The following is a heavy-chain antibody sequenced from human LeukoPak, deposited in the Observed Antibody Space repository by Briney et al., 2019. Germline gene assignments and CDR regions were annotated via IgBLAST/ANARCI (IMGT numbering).Heavy chain of an antibody. V-gene: IGHV4-59*01. CDR2: IYCSGST. Sequence: PSETLSLTCTASGGSISSYHWSWIRQPPGKGLEWIGYIYCSGSTNYNPSLKSRVTISVDTSKNQFSLRLTSVTAADTAVYYCVRTNPWDLTYYFDYWGQGTLVTVSS. CDR1: GGSISSYH. J-gene: IGHJ4*02. CDR3: VRTNPWDLTYYFDY. D-gene: IGHD1-14*01.